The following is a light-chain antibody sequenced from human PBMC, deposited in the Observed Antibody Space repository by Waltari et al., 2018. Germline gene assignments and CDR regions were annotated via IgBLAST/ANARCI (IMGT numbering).Light chain of an antibody. J-gene: IGLJ2*01. Sequence: QSALTQPASVSGSPGQSITISCTGTNTDVGAHNYVSWFQKHPGKAPKLILYEVSNRPSGVSNRFSGSKSGNTASLTISGLQAEDEADYYCNSYTSSSSLDGSVVFGGGTKVTVL. V-gene: IGLV2-14*01. CDR1: NTDVGAHNY. CDR2: EVS. CDR3: NSYTSSSSLDGSVV.